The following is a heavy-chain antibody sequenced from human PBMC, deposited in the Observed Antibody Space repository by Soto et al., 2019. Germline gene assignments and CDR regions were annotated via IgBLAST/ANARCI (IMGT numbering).Heavy chain of an antibody. J-gene: IGHJ5*02. CDR2: IYYSGST. Sequence: PSETLSLTCTVSGGSISSGGYYWSWIRQHPGKGLEWIGYIYYSGSTYYNPSLKSRVTISVDTSKNQFSLKLSSVTAADTAVYYCARVLRHSSALWFDPWGQGTLVTVSS. V-gene: IGHV4-31*03. D-gene: IGHD6-19*01. CDR3: ARVLRHSSALWFDP. CDR1: GGSISSGGYY.